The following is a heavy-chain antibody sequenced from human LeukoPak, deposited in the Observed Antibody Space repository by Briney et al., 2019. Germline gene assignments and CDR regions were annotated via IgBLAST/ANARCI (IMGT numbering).Heavy chain of an antibody. CDR3: AKVRAYYYDSSGTLKAFDI. CDR2: ISGSGGST. V-gene: IGHV3-23*01. J-gene: IGHJ3*02. CDR1: GFTFSSYA. Sequence: GSLRLSCAASGFTFSSYAMSWVRQAPGKGLEWVSAISGSGGSTYYADSVKGRFTISRDNSKNTLYLQMNSLRAEDTAVYYCAKVRAYYYDSSGTLKAFDIWGQGTMVTVSS. D-gene: IGHD3-22*01.